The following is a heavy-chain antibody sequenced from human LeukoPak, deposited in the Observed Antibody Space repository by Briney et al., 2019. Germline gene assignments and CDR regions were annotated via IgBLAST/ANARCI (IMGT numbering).Heavy chain of an antibody. CDR1: GFTFSDFW. V-gene: IGHV3-7*01. CDR3: TKGRSNHY. CDR2: INRGGSES. J-gene: IGHJ4*02. Sequence: HPGGSLRLSCAASGFTFSDFWMGWVRQAPGKGLEWVANINRGGSESYYVDSVKGRFTISRDNAKKSLFLQMNSLRAEDTAVYYCTKGRSNHYWGQGTLVTVST. D-gene: IGHD4-11*01.